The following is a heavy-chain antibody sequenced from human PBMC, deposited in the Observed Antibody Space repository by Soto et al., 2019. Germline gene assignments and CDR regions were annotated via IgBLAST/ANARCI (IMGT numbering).Heavy chain of an antibody. Sequence: SETLSLTCTVSGGSISGYYWSWIRQPPGKGLEWIGYMYNTGSTVYNPSFKSRVTISVDTSKNQFSLKLNSVTAADTAVYYCARDKITGLFDYWGQGTPVTVSS. V-gene: IGHV4-59*01. D-gene: IGHD2-8*02. J-gene: IGHJ4*02. CDR2: MYNTGST. CDR3: ARDKITGLFDY. CDR1: GGSISGYY.